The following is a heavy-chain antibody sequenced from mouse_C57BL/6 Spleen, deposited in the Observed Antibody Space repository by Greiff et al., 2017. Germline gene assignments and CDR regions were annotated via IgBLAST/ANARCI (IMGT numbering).Heavy chain of an antibody. D-gene: IGHD1-1*01. V-gene: IGHV14-4*01. CDR2: IDPENGDT. J-gene: IGHJ4*01. CDR1: GFNIKDDY. Sequence: VQLQQSGAELVRPGASVKLSCTASGFNIKDDYMHWVKQRPEQGLEWIGWIDPENGDTEYASKFQGKATITADTSSTTASLQLSSLTSEDTAVYYCTTPITTVVARAMDYWGQGTSVTVSS. CDR3: TTPITTVVARAMDY.